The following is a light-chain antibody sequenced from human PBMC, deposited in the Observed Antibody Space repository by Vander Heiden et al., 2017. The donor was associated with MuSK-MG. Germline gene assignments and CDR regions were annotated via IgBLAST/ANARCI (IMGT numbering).Light chain of an antibody. CDR3: QQSYSSTLA. Sequence: LQVPQSPSSLSAYVGDRVTIACRASHTISTSLNWFQQKPGKAPRLLIYGASTLQTGVPSRFSGSGSGTDFTLTISSLQPEDFATYYCQQSYSSTLAFGQGTKLEIK. CDR2: GAS. J-gene: IGKJ2*01. CDR1: HTISTS. V-gene: IGKV1-39*01.